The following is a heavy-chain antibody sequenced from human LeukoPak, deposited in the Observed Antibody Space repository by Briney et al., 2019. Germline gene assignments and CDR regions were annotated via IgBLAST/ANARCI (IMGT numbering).Heavy chain of an antibody. J-gene: IGHJ5*02. V-gene: IGHV4-59*12. CDR1: GGSLSTYY. CDR3: ARDGITMVRGYDIPNWFDP. Sequence: SETLSLTCSVSGGSLSTYYWTWTRQPPGKGLEWIGFIHQSGSTNYNPSLKSRVTMSVDTSKNQFSLKLSSVTAADTAVYYCARDGITMVRGYDIPNWFDPWGQGTLVTVSS. D-gene: IGHD3-10*01. CDR2: IHQSGST.